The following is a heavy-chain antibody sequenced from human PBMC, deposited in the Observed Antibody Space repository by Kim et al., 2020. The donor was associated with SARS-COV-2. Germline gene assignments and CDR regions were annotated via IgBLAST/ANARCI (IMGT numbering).Heavy chain of an antibody. CDR3: ARAGPDFWSGYPHGGYGSGSYYNGKVAGNWFDP. J-gene: IGHJ5*02. D-gene: IGHD3-10*01. V-gene: IGHV1-69*04. CDR1: GGTFSSYA. CDR2: IIPILGIA. Sequence: SVKVSCKASGGTFSSYAISWVRQAPGQGLEWMGRIIPILGIANYAQKFQGRVTITADKSTSTAYMELSSLRSEDTAVYYCARAGPDFWSGYPHGGYGSGSYYNGKVAGNWFDPWGQGTLVTVSS.